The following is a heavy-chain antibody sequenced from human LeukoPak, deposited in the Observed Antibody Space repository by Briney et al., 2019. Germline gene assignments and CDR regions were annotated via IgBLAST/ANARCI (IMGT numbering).Heavy chain of an antibody. CDR3: TTDHGDHAFDT. CDR2: IKSKTDGGTT. V-gene: IGHV3-15*01. Sequence: GGSLRLSCAASGFTFSNAWMSWVRQAPGKGLEWVGRIKSKTDGGTTDYAAPVKGRFTISRDDSKNTLYLQMDSLKTEDTAVYYCTTDHGDHAFDTWGQGTMVTVSS. D-gene: IGHD4-17*01. J-gene: IGHJ3*02. CDR1: GFTFSNAW.